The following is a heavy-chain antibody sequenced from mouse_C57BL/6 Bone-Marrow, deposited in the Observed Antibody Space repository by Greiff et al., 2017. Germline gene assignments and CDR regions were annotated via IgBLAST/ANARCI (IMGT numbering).Heavy chain of an antibody. V-gene: IGHV1-72*01. CDR3: ARSPAYYSIYYYAMDY. Sequence: QVQLQQPGAELVKPGASVKLSCKASGYTFTSYWMHWVKQRPGRGLEWIGRIDPNSGGTKYNEKFKSKATLTVDKPSSPAYMQLSSLTSEDAAVYYCARSPAYYSIYYYAMDYWGQGTSVTVAS. CDR1: GYTFTSYW. CDR2: IDPNSGGT. D-gene: IGHD2-5*01. J-gene: IGHJ4*01.